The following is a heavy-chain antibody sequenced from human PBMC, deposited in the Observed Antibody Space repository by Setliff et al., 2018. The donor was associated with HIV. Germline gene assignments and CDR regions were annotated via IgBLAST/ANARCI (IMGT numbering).Heavy chain of an antibody. Sequence: SETLSLTCTVFVYSIRNGFYWGWIRQSPGKGLEWIGTLYYDGNTYYNPSLKSRVTMSVDTSKNQFSLNLNSVTAADTAVYYCARETIRSGHPSEAGFDFWGQGALVTVSS. D-gene: IGHD6-19*01. J-gene: IGHJ4*02. V-gene: IGHV4-38-2*02. CDR1: VYSIRNGFY. CDR3: ARETIRSGHPSEAGFDF. CDR2: LYYDGNT.